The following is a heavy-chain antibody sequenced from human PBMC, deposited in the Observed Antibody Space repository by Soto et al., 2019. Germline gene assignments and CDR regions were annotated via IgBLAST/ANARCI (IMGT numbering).Heavy chain of an antibody. D-gene: IGHD6-13*01. V-gene: IGHV2-5*02. CDR3: AYSPAGYSSSWYIAFFDY. CDR1: GFSLSTSRVD. Sequence: SGPTLVNPTQTRTLTCTFSGFSLSTSRVDEGWISHPPGKALECLALIYWDDDKRYSPSLKISPTITKDTTKNQLHLTMTNMDTVDTATYFCAYSPAGYSSSWYIAFFDYWGQGTLVTVPS. J-gene: IGHJ4*02. CDR2: IYWDDDK.